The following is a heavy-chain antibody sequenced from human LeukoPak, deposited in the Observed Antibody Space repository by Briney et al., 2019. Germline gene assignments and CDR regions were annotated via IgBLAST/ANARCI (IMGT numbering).Heavy chain of an antibody. CDR2: IYHRGSA. D-gene: IGHD3-10*01. J-gene: IGHJ4*02. CDR3: ARAGDYYVSGSYLGY. Sequence: SETLSLTCTVSGGSISSYYWTWIRQPPGKGLEWIGYIYHRGSAKYNPSLKSRVTISVDTSRNQFSLTLSSVTAADAAVYYCARAGDYYVSGSYLGYWGQGTLVTVSS. CDR1: GGSISSYY. V-gene: IGHV4-59*01.